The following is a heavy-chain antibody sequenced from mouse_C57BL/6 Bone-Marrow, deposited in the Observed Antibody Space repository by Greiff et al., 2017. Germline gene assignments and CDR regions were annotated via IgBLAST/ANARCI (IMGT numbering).Heavy chain of an antibody. Sequence: VQLQQSGAELVRPGASVKLSCTASGFNITDDYMHWVKQRPEQGLEWIGWIDPENGATEYASKFQGKATITAESSSNTAYLQLDSLTSEDTAVYYCTPVAWFAYWGQGTLVTVSA. CDR2: IDPENGAT. J-gene: IGHJ3*01. CDR1: GFNITDDY. V-gene: IGHV14-4*01. CDR3: TPVAWFAY.